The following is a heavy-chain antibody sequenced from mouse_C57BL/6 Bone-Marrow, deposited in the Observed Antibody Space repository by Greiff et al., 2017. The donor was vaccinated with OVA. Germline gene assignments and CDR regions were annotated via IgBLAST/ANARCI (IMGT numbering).Heavy chain of an antibody. J-gene: IGHJ1*03. V-gene: IGHV2-9-1*01. CDR1: GFSLTSYA. CDR3: ARKRGYEGYVEV. Sequence: VKLQESGPGLVAPSQSLSITCTVSGFSLTSYAISWVRQPPGKGLEWLGVIWTGGGTNYNSALTPRLSISKDNSKSQVFLKMNSLQTDDTDRYYCARKRGYEGYVEVWGTGTTVTVSS. D-gene: IGHD2-2*01. CDR2: IWTGGGT.